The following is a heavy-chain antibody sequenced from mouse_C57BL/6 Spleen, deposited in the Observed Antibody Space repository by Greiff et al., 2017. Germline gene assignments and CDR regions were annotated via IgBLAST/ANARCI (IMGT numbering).Heavy chain of an antibody. CDR2: IDPSDSYT. V-gene: IGHV1-50*01. CDR3: ARRENGYYHYFDY. CDR1: GYTFTSYW. D-gene: IGHD2-3*01. J-gene: IGHJ2*01. Sequence: QVQLQQPGAELVKPGASVKLSCKASGYTFTSYWMQWVKQRPGQGLEWIGEIDPSDSYTNYNQKFKGKATLTVDTSSSTAYMQLSSLTSEDSAVYYCARRENGYYHYFDYWGQGTTLTVSS.